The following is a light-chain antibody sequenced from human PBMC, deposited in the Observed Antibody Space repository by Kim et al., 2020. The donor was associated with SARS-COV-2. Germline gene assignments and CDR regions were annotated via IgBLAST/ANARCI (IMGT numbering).Light chain of an antibody. CDR3: QQRSNWPPV. Sequence: LSPGERATLSCRASQSVSSYLAWYQQRPGQAPRLLIYDASNRATGIPARFSGSGFGTDFTLTISSLEPEDFAVYYCQQRSNWPPVFGGGTKVDIK. CDR1: QSVSSY. CDR2: DAS. V-gene: IGKV3-11*01. J-gene: IGKJ4*01.